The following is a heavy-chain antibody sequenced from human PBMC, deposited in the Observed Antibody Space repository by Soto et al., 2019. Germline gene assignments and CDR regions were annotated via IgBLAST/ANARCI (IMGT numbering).Heavy chain of an antibody. CDR1: GGTFSSYA. CDR3: AGGTLVPSATGAFDI. J-gene: IGHJ3*02. CDR2: MNTNSGNK. Sequence: ASVKVSCKASGGTFSSYAINWVRQAPGQGLEWMGWMNTNSGNKGYAQKFQGRVPMTRDTSISTAYMELSSLRSEDTAVYYCAGGTLVPSATGAFDIWGQGTMVTVSS. V-gene: IGHV1-8*02.